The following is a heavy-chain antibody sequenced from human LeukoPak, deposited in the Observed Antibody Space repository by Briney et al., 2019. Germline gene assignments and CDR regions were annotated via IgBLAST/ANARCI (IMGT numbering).Heavy chain of an antibody. Sequence: PSETLSLTCAVYGGSFSGYYWSWIRQPPGKGLEWIGEINHSGSTNYNPSLKSRVTISVDTSKNQFSLKLSSVTAADTAVYYCASLLIGYCTNGVCKPNWFDLWGQGTLVTVSS. CDR1: GGSFSGYY. V-gene: IGHV4-34*01. D-gene: IGHD2-8*01. CDR3: ASLLIGYCTNGVCKPNWFDL. J-gene: IGHJ5*02. CDR2: INHSGST.